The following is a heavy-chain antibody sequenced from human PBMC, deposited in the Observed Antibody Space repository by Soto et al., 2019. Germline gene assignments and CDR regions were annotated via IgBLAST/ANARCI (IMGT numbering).Heavy chain of an antibody. D-gene: IGHD1-26*01. CDR1: GFTFSSYG. CDR3: AGGEILTNWFDP. CDR2: IWYDGSNK. Sequence: QVQLVESGGGVVQPGRSLRLSCAASGFTFSSYGMHWVRQAPGKGLEWVAVIWYDGSNKYYADSVKGRFTISRDNSKNTLYLQMNSLRAEDTAVYYCAGGEILTNWFDPWGQGTLVTVSS. J-gene: IGHJ5*02. V-gene: IGHV3-33*01.